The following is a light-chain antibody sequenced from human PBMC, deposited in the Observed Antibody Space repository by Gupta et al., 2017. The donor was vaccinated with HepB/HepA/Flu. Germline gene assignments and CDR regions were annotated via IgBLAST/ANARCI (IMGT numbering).Light chain of an antibody. CDR2: DAS. V-gene: IGKV3-11*01. CDR1: QSVSSY. Sequence: EIVSTPSPSPLSLSPGERATLSCRASQSVSSYLAWYQQKPGQAPRLLIYDASNRATGIPARFSGSGSGTDFTLTISSLEPEDFAVYYCQQRSNWPLTFGGGTKVEIK. J-gene: IGKJ4*01. CDR3: QQRSNWPLT.